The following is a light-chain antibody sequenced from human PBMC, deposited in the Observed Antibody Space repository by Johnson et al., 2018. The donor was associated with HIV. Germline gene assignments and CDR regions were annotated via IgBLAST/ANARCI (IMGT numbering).Light chain of an antibody. CDR3: GTWDSSLSGV. V-gene: IGLV1-51*02. CDR1: SSNIGNNY. CDR2: ENN. Sequence: QSVLTQPPSVSAAPGQKVTISCSGSSSNIGNNYVSWYQQLPGTAPKLLIYENNKRPSWIPDRFSGSKSGPSATLGITGLQTGDEADYYCGTWDSSLSGVFGTGTKVTVL. J-gene: IGLJ1*01.